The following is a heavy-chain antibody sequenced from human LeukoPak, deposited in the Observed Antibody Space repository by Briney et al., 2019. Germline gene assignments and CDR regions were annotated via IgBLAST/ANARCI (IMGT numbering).Heavy chain of an antibody. CDR2: INPSGGST. D-gene: IGHD5-18*01. Sequence: ASVKVSCKASGYTFTSYYMHWVRQAPGQGLEWMGIINPSGGSTSYAQKFQGRVTMTRDTSTSTVYMELSSLRSEDTAVYYCARDRESERTAMVSDWFDPWAREPWSPSPQ. CDR3: ARDRESERTAMVSDWFDP. V-gene: IGHV1-46*01. J-gene: IGHJ5*02. CDR1: GYTFTSYY.